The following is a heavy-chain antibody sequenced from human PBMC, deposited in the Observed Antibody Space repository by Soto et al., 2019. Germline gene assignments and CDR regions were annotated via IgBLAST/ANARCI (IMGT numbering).Heavy chain of an antibody. CDR3: AKKVPGSNPLDS. Sequence: LRLSCTASGFTFGDYAMSWFRQAPGKGLEWVGFIRSKAYGGTTEYAASVKGRFTISRDDSKSIAYLQMNSLKTEDTAVYYCAKKVPGSNPLDSWGQAALVTVSS. V-gene: IGHV3-49*03. CDR1: GFTFGDYA. D-gene: IGHD1-1*01. CDR2: IRSKAYGGTT. J-gene: IGHJ4*02.